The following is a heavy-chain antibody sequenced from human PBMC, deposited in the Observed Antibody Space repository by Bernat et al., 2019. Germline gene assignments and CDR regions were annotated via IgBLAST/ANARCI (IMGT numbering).Heavy chain of an antibody. CDR3: AKDLTGGYGPLIPSQVSPLDY. Sequence: EVQLLESGGGLVQPGGSLRLSCAASGFTFSSHAMSWVRQAPGKGREWVSAISGSGGSTYYADSVKGRLTISRDNSKNTLYLQMNSLRAEDTAVYYCAKDLTGGYGPLIPSQVSPLDYWGQGTLVTVSS. CDR1: GFTFSSHA. J-gene: IGHJ4*02. D-gene: IGHD5-12*01. V-gene: IGHV3-23*01. CDR2: ISGSGGST.